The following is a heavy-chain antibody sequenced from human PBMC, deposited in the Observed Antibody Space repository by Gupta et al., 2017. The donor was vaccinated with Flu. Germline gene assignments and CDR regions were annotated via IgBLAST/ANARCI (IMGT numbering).Heavy chain of an antibody. CDR2: MSRGGGST. CDR1: GFTVNDYA. Sequence: EVQLLESGGGLVQPGGSLRLSCASSGFTVNDYAMNWVRQAPGKGLEWVAGMSRGGGSTHYAESVKGRFTISRDNSKNALYLQMTSLTVDDTAVYYCAKDGDFYDSSGDVFLVYFFDHWGQGTLVPVSS. J-gene: IGHJ4*02. CDR3: AKDGDFYDSSGDVFLVYFFDH. D-gene: IGHD3-22*01. V-gene: IGHV3-23*01.